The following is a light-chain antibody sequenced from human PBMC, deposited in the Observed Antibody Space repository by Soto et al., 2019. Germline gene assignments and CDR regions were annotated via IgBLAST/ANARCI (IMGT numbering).Light chain of an antibody. CDR3: QQYDNYPLT. CDR2: GAS. V-gene: IGKV3-15*01. Sequence: EVVLTQSPATLSLSPGERATLSCRASQSISSKLAWYQQRPGQAPRLLIYGASTRATGVPVRFRGSGSGTEFTLTISNLQPDDFATYYCQQYDNYPLTFGGGTKVDIK. J-gene: IGKJ4*01. CDR1: QSISSK.